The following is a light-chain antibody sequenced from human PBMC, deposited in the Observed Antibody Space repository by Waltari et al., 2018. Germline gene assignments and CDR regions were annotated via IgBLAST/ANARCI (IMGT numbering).Light chain of an antibody. CDR3: YSRDPTTNAVV. CDR2: SVD. CDR1: SLSTYA. J-gene: IGLJ2*01. Sequence: SSELTQDPAVSVALGQTVRITCQGDSLSTYAPNWYQQRPGQAPVLLIFSVDDRPPASPERFSCSLSGDTASLTTTATHAEDEDDYYCYSRDPTTNAVVFGGGTRLTVL. V-gene: IGLV3-19*01.